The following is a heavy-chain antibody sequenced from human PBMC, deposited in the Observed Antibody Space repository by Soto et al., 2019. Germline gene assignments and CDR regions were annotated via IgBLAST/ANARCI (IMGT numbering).Heavy chain of an antibody. Sequence: GESLKISCAASGFTFSSYWMHWVRQAPGKGLVWVSRINSDGSSTSYADSVKGRFTISRDNAKNTLYLQMNSLRAEDTAVYYCARVGYGSGSYFDYWGQGTLVTVSS. J-gene: IGHJ4*02. D-gene: IGHD3-10*01. CDR2: INSDGSST. V-gene: IGHV3-74*01. CDR3: ARVGYGSGSYFDY. CDR1: GFTFSSYW.